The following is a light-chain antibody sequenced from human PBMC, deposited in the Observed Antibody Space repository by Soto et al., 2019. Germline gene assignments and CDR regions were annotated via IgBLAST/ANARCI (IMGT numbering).Light chain of an antibody. CDR1: SSNIGSNY. Sequence: QSVLTQPPSASGTPGQRVTISCSGSSSNIGSNYVYWYQQFPGTAPKLLIYRDDQRPSGVPDRFSGSKFGTSASLAISGLRYEDEADYYCAAWDDSLSGWVFGGGTKLTVL. V-gene: IGLV1-47*01. CDR3: AAWDDSLSGWV. CDR2: RDD. J-gene: IGLJ3*02.